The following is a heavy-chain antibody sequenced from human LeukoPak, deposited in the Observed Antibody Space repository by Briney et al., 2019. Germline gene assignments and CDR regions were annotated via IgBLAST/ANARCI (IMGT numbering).Heavy chain of an antibody. V-gene: IGHV3-23*01. Sequence: GGSLRLSCAASGFTFSSYAMSWVRQAPGKGLEWVSAISGSGGSTYYADSVKGRFTISRDNANNSLNLQMNSLRAEDTAVYYCARAGYSDDDWGQGILVTVSS. D-gene: IGHD1-1*01. CDR1: GFTFSSYA. CDR2: ISGSGGST. J-gene: IGHJ4*02. CDR3: ARAGYSDDD.